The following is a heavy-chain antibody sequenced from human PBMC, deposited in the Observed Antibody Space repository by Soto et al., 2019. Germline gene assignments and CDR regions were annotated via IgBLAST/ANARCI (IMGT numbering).Heavy chain of an antibody. CDR2: IIPIFGTA. D-gene: IGHD1-26*01. Sequence: QVQLVQSGAEVKKPGSSVKVSCKASGGTFSSYSINWVRQAPGQGLEWMGEIIPIFGTANYAQKFQGRGTITADESTRTAYMELSSLRSEDTAVYYCARDGGRHSGGIDYWGQGTLVTVSS. V-gene: IGHV1-69*01. CDR1: GGTFSSYS. CDR3: ARDGGRHSGGIDY. J-gene: IGHJ4*02.